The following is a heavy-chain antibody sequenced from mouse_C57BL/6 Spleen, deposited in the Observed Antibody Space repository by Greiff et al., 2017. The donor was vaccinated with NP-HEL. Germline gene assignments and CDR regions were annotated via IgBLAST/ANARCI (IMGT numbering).Heavy chain of an antibody. D-gene: IGHD1-1*01. V-gene: IGHV3-6*01. J-gene: IGHJ3*01. CDR1: GYSITSGYY. Sequence: VQLKESGPGLVKPSQSLSLTCSVTGYSITSGYYWNWIRQFPGNKLEWMGYISYDGSNNYNPSLKNRISITRDTSKNQFFLKLNSVTTEDTATYYCARRAHYYGSSYDWFAYWGQGTLVTVSA. CDR3: ARRAHYYGSSYDWFAY. CDR2: ISYDGSN.